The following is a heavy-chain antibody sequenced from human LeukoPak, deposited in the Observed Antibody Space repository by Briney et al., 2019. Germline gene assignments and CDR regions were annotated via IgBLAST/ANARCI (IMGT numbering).Heavy chain of an antibody. CDR2: INPVGGVT. V-gene: IGHV1-46*01. CDR3: ARLWSYYDNSGFFEDY. Sequence: ASVKVSCKASGYIFTNYDLYWVRQAPGQGLEWMGGINPVGGVTTYAQRFQGRVTMSRDTSTSTFDMEQSSLKSDDTAVYYCARLWSYYDNSGFFEDYWGQGTLVTVSS. CDR1: GYIFTNYD. D-gene: IGHD3-22*01. J-gene: IGHJ4*02.